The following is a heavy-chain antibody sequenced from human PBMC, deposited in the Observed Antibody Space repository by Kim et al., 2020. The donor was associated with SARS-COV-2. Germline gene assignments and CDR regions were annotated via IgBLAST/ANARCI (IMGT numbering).Heavy chain of an antibody. CDR1: GFTFSSYA. CDR3: AKDRPRVLRFLEWVPFDY. D-gene: IGHD3-3*01. V-gene: IGHV3-23*01. Sequence: GGSLRLSCAASGFTFSSYAMSWVRQAPGKGLEWVSAISGSGGSTYYADSVKGRFTISRDNSKNTLYLQMNSLRAEDTAVYYCAKDRPRVLRFLEWVPFDYWGQGTLVTVSS. J-gene: IGHJ4*02. CDR2: ISGSGGST.